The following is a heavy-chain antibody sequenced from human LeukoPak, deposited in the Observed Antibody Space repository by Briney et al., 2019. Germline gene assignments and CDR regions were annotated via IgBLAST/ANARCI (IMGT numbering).Heavy chain of an antibody. Sequence: GGSLRLSCAASGFTFSSYGMHWVRQAPGKGLEWVAFIRYDGSNKYYADSVKGRFTISRDNSKNTLYLQMNSLRAEDTAVYYCARFGYSGWNLEYWGQGTLVTVSS. V-gene: IGHV3-30*02. CDR3: ARFGYSGWNLEY. CDR2: IRYDGSNK. CDR1: GFTFSSYG. J-gene: IGHJ4*02. D-gene: IGHD5-12*01.